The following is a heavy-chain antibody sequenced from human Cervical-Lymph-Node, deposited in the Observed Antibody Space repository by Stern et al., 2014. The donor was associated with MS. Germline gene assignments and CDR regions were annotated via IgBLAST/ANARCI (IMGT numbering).Heavy chain of an antibody. Sequence: QLQLQESGPGLVKPSQTLSLTCTVSGGSISSGNYYWSWIRQHPGKGPEWIGSIYHSGSTYYNPPLKSRVTTSVDTSKNQFSLKLSSVTAADTAVYYCARGSREVLLPRFYFDYWGQGTLVTVSS. V-gene: IGHV4-31*03. CDR3: ARGSREVLLPRFYFDY. CDR2: IYHSGST. J-gene: IGHJ4*02. CDR1: GGSISSGNYY. D-gene: IGHD3-3*01.